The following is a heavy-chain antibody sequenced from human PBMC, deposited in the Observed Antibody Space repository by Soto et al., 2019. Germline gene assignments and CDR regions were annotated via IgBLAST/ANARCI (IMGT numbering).Heavy chain of an antibody. V-gene: IGHV4-39*01. Sequence: SETLSLTCTVSGGSISSSSYYWGWIRQPPGKGLEWIGSIYYSGSTYYNPSLKSRVTISVDTSKNQFSLKLSSVTAADTAMYYCARQGDSSVWYLGYYYYGMDVCGEGTTVTFSA. CDR2: IYYSGST. CDR3: ARQGDSSVWYLGYYYYGMDV. D-gene: IGHD6-19*01. CDR1: GGSISSSSYY. J-gene: IGHJ6*01.